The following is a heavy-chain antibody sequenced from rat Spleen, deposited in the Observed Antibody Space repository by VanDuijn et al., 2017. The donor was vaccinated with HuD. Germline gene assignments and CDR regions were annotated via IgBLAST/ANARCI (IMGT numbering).Heavy chain of an antibody. V-gene: IGHV2-1*01. J-gene: IGHJ2*01. D-gene: IGHD5-1*01. CDR1: GFSLTDNS. CDR3: TRGLGDY. CDR2: IWGDGST. Sequence: QVQLKESGPGLVQPSQTLSLTCIVSGFSLTDNSVHWLPQPPGKGLEWMGGIWGDGSTSYNSALKSRLSVSRDTSKSQVFLKVNSLQSDDTAMYICTRGLGDYWGQGVMVTVSS.